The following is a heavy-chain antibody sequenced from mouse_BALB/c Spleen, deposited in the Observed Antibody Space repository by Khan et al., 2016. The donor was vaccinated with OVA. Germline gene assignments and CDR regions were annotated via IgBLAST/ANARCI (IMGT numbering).Heavy chain of an antibody. D-gene: IGHD2-2*01. CDR3: ARREKYGYDPSWFAY. CDR1: GYTFTSYW. J-gene: IGHJ3*01. V-gene: IGHV1-61*01. Sequence: QVQLKQSGAELVRPGASVKLSCKASGYTFTSYWMNWVKQRPGHGLEWIGRIDPSDSETHYNQIFKDKATLTVDTSSTTAYMQLSSLTSEDSAVYYCARREKYGYDPSWFAYWGQGTLVTASA. CDR2: IDPSDSET.